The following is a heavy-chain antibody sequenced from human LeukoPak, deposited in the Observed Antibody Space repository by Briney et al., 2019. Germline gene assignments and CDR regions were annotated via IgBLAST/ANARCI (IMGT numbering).Heavy chain of an antibody. Sequence: GGSLRLSCAASGFTFSSYWMHWVRQAPGKGLVWVSRINSDGSSTSYADSVKGRFTISRDNAKNTLYLQINSLSAEDTAVYYCARVVAVAAKDYWGQGTLVTVSS. D-gene: IGHD6-19*01. CDR1: GFTFSSYW. CDR3: ARVVAVAAKDY. CDR2: INSDGSST. V-gene: IGHV3-74*01. J-gene: IGHJ4*02.